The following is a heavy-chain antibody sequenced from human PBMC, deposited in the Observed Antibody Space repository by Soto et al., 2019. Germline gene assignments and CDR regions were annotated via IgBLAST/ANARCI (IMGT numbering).Heavy chain of an antibody. CDR1: GGSISNVNYC. V-gene: IGHV4-30-4*01. Sequence: SETLSLTCSVSGGSISNVNYCWGWIRQSPDKGLEWIGHSYNGGNTYNNPSLKSRVTISVDTSKNQFALKLSSVSAADTAVYYCARGPSGDKVDYWGQGTLVTVSS. CDR3: ARGPSGDKVDY. J-gene: IGHJ4*02. D-gene: IGHD7-27*01. CDR2: SYNGGNT.